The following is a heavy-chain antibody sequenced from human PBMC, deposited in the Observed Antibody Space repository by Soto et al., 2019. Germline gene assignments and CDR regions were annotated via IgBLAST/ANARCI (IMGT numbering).Heavy chain of an antibody. Sequence: PGGSLRLSCAASGFMFSTYLMSWVRQAPGKGLEWVANIKQGGNEKFYVDSVKGRFTISRDNAKKSLFLQMNSLRPEDTAVYYCVGALAYAVPYCYYGMDVWGQGTTVTVSS. V-gene: IGHV3-7*01. CDR2: IKQGGNEK. D-gene: IGHD3-16*01. CDR3: VGALAYAVPYCYYGMDV. CDR1: GFMFSTYL. J-gene: IGHJ6*02.